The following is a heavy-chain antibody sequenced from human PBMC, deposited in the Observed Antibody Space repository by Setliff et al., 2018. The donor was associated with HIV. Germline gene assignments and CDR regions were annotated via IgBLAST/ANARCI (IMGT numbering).Heavy chain of an antibody. J-gene: IGHJ4*02. V-gene: IGHV4-39*01. CDR1: RDSISSSSDY. CDR3: ARRIAVANYYFDF. D-gene: IGHD6-19*01. CDR2: IYSNGRT. Sequence: PSETLSLTCTVSRDSISSSSDYWGWIRQSPRKGLEWIGTIYSNGRTYYNPSLKSRVTMSLDTSNSQFSLKLRSVTATDTAVYYCARRIAVANYYFDFWGQGTLVTVSS.